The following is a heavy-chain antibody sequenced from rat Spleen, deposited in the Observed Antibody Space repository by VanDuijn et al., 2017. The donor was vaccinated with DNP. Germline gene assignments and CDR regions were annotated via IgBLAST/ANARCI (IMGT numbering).Heavy chain of an antibody. CDR3: AIQLGVFDY. CDR1: GSSITSHFR. CDR2: VTNAGST. D-gene: IGHD5-1*01. Sequence: EVQLQESGPGLVKPSQSLSLTCSVTGSSITSHFRWSWIRKFPGNKLEWMGYVTNAGSTHYHPSLKIRISITTDTSKKQFFLQVNSLDTDDTATYYCAIQLGVFDYWDQAVMVTVSS. J-gene: IGHJ2*01. V-gene: IGHV3-3*01.